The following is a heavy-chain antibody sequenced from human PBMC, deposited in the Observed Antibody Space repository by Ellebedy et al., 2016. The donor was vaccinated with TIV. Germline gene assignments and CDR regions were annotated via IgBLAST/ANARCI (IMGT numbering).Heavy chain of an antibody. CDR1: KFTFSNFA. D-gene: IGHD3-3*01. Sequence: GESLKISXVASKFTFSNFAMHWVRQAPGKGLEWVATFSDDDKSIRYTESVKGRFTISRDNSRNTVYLQMNGLRADDTAVYYCAKALYKGNGYDFIFDYWGQGTLVTVSS. J-gene: IGHJ4*02. CDR3: AKALYKGNGYDFIFDY. V-gene: IGHV3-30*18. CDR2: FSDDDKSI.